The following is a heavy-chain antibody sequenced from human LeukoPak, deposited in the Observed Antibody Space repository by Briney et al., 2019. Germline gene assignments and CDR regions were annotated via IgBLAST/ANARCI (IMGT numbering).Heavy chain of an antibody. CDR3: ARLSSSWDDC. J-gene: IGHJ4*02. V-gene: IGHV1-18*01. Sequence: GASVKVSCKASGYTFTNYGISWVRQAPGQGLEWMGWISGYNGKTNYAQNFQGRVTMTTDTSTSTAYMELRSLRSDDTAVYYCARLSSSWDDCWGQGTLVTVSS. CDR2: ISGYNGKT. CDR1: GYTFTNYG. D-gene: IGHD2-2*01.